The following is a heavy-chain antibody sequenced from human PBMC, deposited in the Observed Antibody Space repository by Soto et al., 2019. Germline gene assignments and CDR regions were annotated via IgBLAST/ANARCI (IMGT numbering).Heavy chain of an antibody. CDR3: ARQPRYATSSNYFDS. Sequence: VGSLRLSCAASGFTFSTYAMSWVRQTPGKGLEWVSGIGGGAANTYYADSVKGRFTISRDNSKNTLYLEMKSLRAEDTALYFCARQPRYATSSNYFDSWGLRTLVTISS. CDR2: IGGGAANT. CDR1: GFTFSTYA. V-gene: IGHV3-23*01. D-gene: IGHD2-2*01. J-gene: IGHJ4*02.